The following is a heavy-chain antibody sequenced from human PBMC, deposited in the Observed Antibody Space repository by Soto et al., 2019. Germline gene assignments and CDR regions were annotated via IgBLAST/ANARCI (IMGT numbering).Heavy chain of an antibody. V-gene: IGHV1-3*01. CDR2: INGGNGNT. J-gene: IGHJ4*02. Sequence: QVQVLQSGAEVKKPGASVKVSCKASEYTFTSYTMHWVRQAPGQRLEWMGWINGGNGNTKYSQKFQGRVTITRDTSASTAYMELSSLRSEDTAVYYCARNLQGFSYFDYGGQGPLVTVSS. D-gene: IGHD3-3*01. CDR1: EYTFTSYT. CDR3: ARNLQGFSYFDY.